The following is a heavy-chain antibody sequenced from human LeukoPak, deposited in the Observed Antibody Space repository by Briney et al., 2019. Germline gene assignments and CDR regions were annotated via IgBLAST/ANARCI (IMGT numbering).Heavy chain of an antibody. Sequence: PSETLSLTCSVSGGSISNYYWSWVRQPAGKGLEWIGRIYSSGDTNYNLSLTSRVTISLDKSKNQLSLKLTSVTPADTAVYYCVRERVGYGTSGRGPRFDCWGQGTLVTVSS. CDR1: GGSISNYY. J-gene: IGHJ4*02. CDR3: VRERVGYGTSGRGPRFDC. D-gene: IGHD2-8*02. CDR2: IYSSGDT. V-gene: IGHV4-4*07.